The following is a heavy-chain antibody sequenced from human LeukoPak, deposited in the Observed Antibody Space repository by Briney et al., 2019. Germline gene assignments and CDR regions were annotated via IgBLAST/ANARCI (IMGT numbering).Heavy chain of an antibody. CDR3: ARVAIHLSVKPDWFDP. CDR1: GYTFTSYG. D-gene: IGHD2/OR15-2a*01. J-gene: IGHJ5*02. Sequence: VASVKVSCKASGYTFTSYGISWVRQAPGQGLEWMGWINPNSGGTNYAQKFQGRVTMTRDTSISTAYMELSRLRSDDTAVYYCARVAIHLSVKPDWFDPWGQGTLVTVSS. V-gene: IGHV1-2*02. CDR2: INPNSGGT.